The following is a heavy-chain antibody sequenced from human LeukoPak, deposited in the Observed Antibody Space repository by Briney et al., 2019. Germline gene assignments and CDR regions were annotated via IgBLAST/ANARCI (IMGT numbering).Heavy chain of an antibody. V-gene: IGHV3-30-3*01. D-gene: IGHD2-2*01. Sequence: PGGSLRLSCAASGFTFSNYAIHWVRQAPGKGLEWVADISYDGSNKYYADSVKGRFTISRDNSKNTLYLQMDSLRAEDTAVYYCAREVFGRGRVAIPFDYWGQGTLVTVSS. CDR1: GFTFSNYA. J-gene: IGHJ4*02. CDR3: AREVFGRGRVAIPFDY. CDR2: ISYDGSNK.